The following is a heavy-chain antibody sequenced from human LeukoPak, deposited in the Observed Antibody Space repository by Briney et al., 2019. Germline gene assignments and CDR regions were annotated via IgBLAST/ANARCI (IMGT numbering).Heavy chain of an antibody. V-gene: IGHV3-21*01. CDR1: GFTFSSYA. Sequence: GVSLRLSCAAAGFTFSSYAMSWVRQAPGKGLEWVSSISSSSSYIYYADSVKGRFTISRDNAKNSLYLQMNSLRAEDTAVYYCARVDDFWPWVYGGQGTLVTVSS. CDR2: ISSSSSYI. D-gene: IGHD3-3*01. CDR3: ARVDDFWPWVY. J-gene: IGHJ4*02.